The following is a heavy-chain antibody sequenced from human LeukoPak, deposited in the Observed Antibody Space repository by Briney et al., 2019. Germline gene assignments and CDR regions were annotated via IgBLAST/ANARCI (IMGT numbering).Heavy chain of an antibody. Sequence: SVKVSCKASGGTFSSYAISWVRQAPGQGLEWMGRIIPILGIANYAQKFQGRVTITADESTSTAYMELSSLRSEDTAVYYCAGPGRIGGKGLYWGQGTLVTVSS. CDR1: GGTFSSYA. J-gene: IGHJ4*02. CDR3: AGPGRIGGKGLY. CDR2: IIPILGIA. D-gene: IGHD4-23*01. V-gene: IGHV1-69*04.